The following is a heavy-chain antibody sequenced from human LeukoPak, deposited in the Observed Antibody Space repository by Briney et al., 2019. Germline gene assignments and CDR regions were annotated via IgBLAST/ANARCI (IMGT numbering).Heavy chain of an antibody. CDR3: TSDPRIGRYFDY. J-gene: IGHJ4*02. D-gene: IGHD1-26*01. Sequence: PGGSLRLSCAASGFTFSSYAMHWVRQAPGKGLESLSAISSNGGSTYYANSVKGRFTISRDNSKNTLYLQMNSLKTEDTAVYYCTSDPRIGRYFDYWGQGTLVTVSS. CDR1: GFTFSSYA. CDR2: ISSNGGST. V-gene: IGHV3-64*01.